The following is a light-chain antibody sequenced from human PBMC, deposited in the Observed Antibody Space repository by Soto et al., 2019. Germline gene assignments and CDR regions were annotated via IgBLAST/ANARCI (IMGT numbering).Light chain of an antibody. V-gene: IGKV3-15*01. CDR2: GTS. CDR1: QRVSRN. Sequence: EIVMTQSPATLSVSPGARATLSCRASQRVSRNLAWYQQKPGQAPRLLIYGTSTRATGISARFSGGGSGTEFTLTISSLQSEDFAVYYCQQYEKWPPSITFGQGTRLEIK. J-gene: IGKJ5*01. CDR3: QQYEKWPPSIT.